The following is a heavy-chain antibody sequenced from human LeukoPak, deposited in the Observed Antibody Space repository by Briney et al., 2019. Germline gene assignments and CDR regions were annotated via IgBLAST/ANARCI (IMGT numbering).Heavy chain of an antibody. V-gene: IGHV3-23*01. CDR1: GFTFSNYS. J-gene: IGHJ3*01. CDR2: IRGNGYTT. CDR3: AKDYRGSGYFFDV. D-gene: IGHD3-3*01. Sequence: GWALRLSCAGSGFTFSNYSMSWVGQAPGKGLEGVAVIRGNGYTTYSAHSVKGRFTISRDNSQNPLYLQMNSLIAEDTAIYSCAKDYRGSGYFFDVWGQGTMVAVSS.